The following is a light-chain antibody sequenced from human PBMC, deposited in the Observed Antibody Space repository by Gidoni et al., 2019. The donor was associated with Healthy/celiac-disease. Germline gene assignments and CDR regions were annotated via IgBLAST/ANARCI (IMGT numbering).Light chain of an antibody. Sequence: DIVMTQSPDSLAVSLGARATINCKSSQSVLYSSNNKNYLAWYQQKPGQPPKLRIYWASTRESGVPDRFSGSGSGTDFTLTISSLQAEDVAVYYCQQYYSTPPTFGQGTKLEIK. CDR3: QQYYSTPPT. CDR2: WAS. V-gene: IGKV4-1*01. CDR1: QSVLYSSNNKNY. J-gene: IGKJ2*01.